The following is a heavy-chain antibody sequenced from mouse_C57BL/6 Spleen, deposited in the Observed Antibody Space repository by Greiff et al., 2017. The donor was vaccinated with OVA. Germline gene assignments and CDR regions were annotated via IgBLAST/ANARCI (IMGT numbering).Heavy chain of an antibody. CDR2: IYTGDGDT. CDR1: GYAFSSYW. V-gene: IGHV1-80*01. J-gene: IGHJ2*01. Sequence: VQLQQSGAELVKPGASVKISCKASGYAFSSYWMNWVKQRPGKGLEWIGQIYTGDGDTNYNGKFKGRATLTADKSSSTAYMQLSSLTSEDSAVYFCARGEYYGSSYPYYFDYWGQGTTLTVSS. D-gene: IGHD1-1*01. CDR3: ARGEYYGSSYPYYFDY.